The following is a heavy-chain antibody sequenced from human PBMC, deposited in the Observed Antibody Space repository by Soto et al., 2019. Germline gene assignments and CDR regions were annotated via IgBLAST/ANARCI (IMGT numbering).Heavy chain of an antibody. J-gene: IGHJ6*02. CDR3: AASIVYYRSDV. D-gene: IGHD1-26*01. CDR2: IYHGDSDT. V-gene: IGHV5-51*01. Sequence: PGASLKISCKGSGYTFTNYWIGWVRQMPGKGPEWMGIIYHGDSDTKYNSSFQGQVTISAAKSITTTYLPWSSIQASDTAIYYRAASIVYYRSDVPSQRNTVAVS. CDR1: GYTFTNYW.